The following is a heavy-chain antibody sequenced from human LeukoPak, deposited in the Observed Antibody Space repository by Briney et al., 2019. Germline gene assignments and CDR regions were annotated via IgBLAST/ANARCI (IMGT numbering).Heavy chain of an antibody. D-gene: IGHD6-13*01. CDR2: IIPILGIA. CDR1: GGTFSSYA. J-gene: IGHJ5*02. Sequence: ASVKVSCKASGGTFSSYAISWVRQAPGQGLEWMGRIIPILGIANYAQKFQGRVTMTSDTSTSTAYMELRSLRSDDTAVYYCARDRGIAEADSFDPWGQGTLVTVSS. V-gene: IGHV1-69*04. CDR3: ARDRGIAEADSFDP.